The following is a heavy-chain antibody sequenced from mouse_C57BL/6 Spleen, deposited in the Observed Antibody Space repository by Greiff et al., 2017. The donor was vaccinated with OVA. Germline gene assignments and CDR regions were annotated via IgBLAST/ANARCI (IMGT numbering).Heavy chain of an antibody. D-gene: IGHD1-1*01. Sequence: VQLQQPGTELVKPGASVKLSCKASGYTFTSYWMHWVKQRPGQGLEWIGNINPSNGGTNYNEKFKSKATLTVDKSSSTAYMQLSSLTSEDSAVYDWAKSRYYGSSYDYAMDYWGQGTSVTVSS. J-gene: IGHJ4*01. CDR2: INPSNGGT. CDR3: AKSRYYGSSYDYAMDY. V-gene: IGHV1-53*01. CDR1: GYTFTSYW.